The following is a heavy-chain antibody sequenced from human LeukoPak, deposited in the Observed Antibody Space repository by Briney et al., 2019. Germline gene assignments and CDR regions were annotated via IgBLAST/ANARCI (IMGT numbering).Heavy chain of an antibody. CDR2: VRYGGNIK. J-gene: IGHJ4*02. CDR3: TKDLGTEYNIFDY. Sequence: GGSLRLSCATSEFTFSAYAMHWIRQAPGRGLEWVAFVRYGGNIKYHADSVKGRFTISRDNSKNTLYLQMNSLRPDDTAVYYCTKDLGTEYNIFDYWGQGTLVTVSS. V-gene: IGHV3-30*02. CDR1: EFTFSAYA. D-gene: IGHD3-9*01.